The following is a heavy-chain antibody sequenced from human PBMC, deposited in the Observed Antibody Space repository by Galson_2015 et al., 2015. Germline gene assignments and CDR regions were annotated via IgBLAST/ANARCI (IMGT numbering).Heavy chain of an antibody. Sequence: SLRLSCAASGFTFSSYAMSWVRQAPGKGLEWVSAISGSGGSTYYADSVKGRFTISRDNSKNTLYLQMNSLRAEDTAVYYCAKDPLVRRPAAVNWFDPWGQGTLVTVSS. CDR1: GFTFSSYA. CDR3: AKDPLVRRPAAVNWFDP. D-gene: IGHD2-2*01. CDR2: ISGSGGST. J-gene: IGHJ5*02. V-gene: IGHV3-23*01.